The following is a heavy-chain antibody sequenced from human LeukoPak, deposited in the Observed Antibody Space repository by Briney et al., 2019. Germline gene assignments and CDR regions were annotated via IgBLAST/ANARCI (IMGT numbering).Heavy chain of an antibody. V-gene: IGHV1-69*06. Sequence: GASVKVSCKASGDTFRKYAISWVRQAPGQGLEWMGGIIPGFGPADYAQKFQGRVTMTEDTSTDTAYMELSSLRSEDTAVYYCATVVVTEGFDYWGQGTLVTVSS. CDR2: IIPGFGPA. J-gene: IGHJ4*02. D-gene: IGHD2-21*02. CDR3: ATVVVTEGFDY. CDR1: GDTFRKYA.